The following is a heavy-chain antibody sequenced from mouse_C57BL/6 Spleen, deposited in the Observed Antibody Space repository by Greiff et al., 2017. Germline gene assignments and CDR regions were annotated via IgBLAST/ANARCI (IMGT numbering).Heavy chain of an antibody. CDR1: GYTFTDYN. CDR3: ARGYDYDEDPYFDY. CDR2: INTNNGGT. D-gene: IGHD2-4*01. V-gene: IGHV1-22*01. Sequence: EVQGVESGPELVKPGASVKMSCKASGYTFTDYNMHWVKQSPGKSLEWIGYINTNNGGTSYNQKLKGSATLTVNKSSSTSYMELRSLTSEDSAFYCGARGYDYDEDPYFDYWGQGTTLTVSS. J-gene: IGHJ2*01.